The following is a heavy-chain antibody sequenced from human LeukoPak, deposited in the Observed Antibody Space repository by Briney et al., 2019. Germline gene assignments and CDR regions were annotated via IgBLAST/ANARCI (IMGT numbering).Heavy chain of an antibody. D-gene: IGHD2-15*01. J-gene: IGHJ3*02. CDR1: GFTFSSYG. CDR2: ISYDGSNK. V-gene: IGHV3-30*18. Sequence: GGSLRLSCAASGFTFSSYGMHWVRQAPGKGLEWVAVISYDGSNKYYADSVKGRFTISRDNSKNTLYLQMNSLRAEDTAVYYCAKYHCSGGSCYSGRAFDIWGQGTMVTVSS. CDR3: AKYHCSGGSCYSGRAFDI.